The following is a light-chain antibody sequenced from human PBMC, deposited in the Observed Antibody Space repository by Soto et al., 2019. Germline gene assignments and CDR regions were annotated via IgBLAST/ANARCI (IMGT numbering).Light chain of an antibody. Sequence: QSALTQPRSVSGSPGQSVTISCTGTSSDVGGYNYVSWYQQHPGKAPKLMIYDVNKRPSGVPDRFSGSKSGSTASLTISGLQSEDEADYFCCSYAGTYTYVFGTVTKLTVL. V-gene: IGLV2-11*01. CDR1: SSDVGGYNY. CDR3: CSYAGTYTYV. J-gene: IGLJ1*01. CDR2: DVN.